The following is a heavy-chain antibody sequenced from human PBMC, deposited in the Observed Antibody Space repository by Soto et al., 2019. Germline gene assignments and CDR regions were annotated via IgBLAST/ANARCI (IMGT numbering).Heavy chain of an antibody. V-gene: IGHV1-18*01. CDR3: ARDWAAAGRFDY. D-gene: IGHD6-13*01. Sequence: ASVKVSCKASGYTFTSYGISWVRQAPGQGLEWMGWISAYNGNTNYAQKLQGRVTMTTDTSTSTAYMELRSLRSDDTVVYYCARDWAAAGRFDYWGQGTLVTVSS. J-gene: IGHJ4*02. CDR2: ISAYNGNT. CDR1: GYTFTSYG.